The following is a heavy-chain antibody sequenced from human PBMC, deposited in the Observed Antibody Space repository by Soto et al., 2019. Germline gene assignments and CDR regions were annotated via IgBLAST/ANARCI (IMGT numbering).Heavy chain of an antibody. CDR2: ISSDGSLK. J-gene: IGHJ4*02. CDR1: GFIFRSYS. Sequence: GGSLRLSCEASGFIFRSYSMHWVRQAPGQGLEWVAVISSDGSLKYYADSVQGRFTISRDNSNNMLYLQMNSLRGEDSAVYNCARSGGSSAPATRYFEYWGQGTPVTVSS. D-gene: IGHD3-16*01. V-gene: IGHV3-30-3*01. CDR3: ARSGGSSAPATRYFEY.